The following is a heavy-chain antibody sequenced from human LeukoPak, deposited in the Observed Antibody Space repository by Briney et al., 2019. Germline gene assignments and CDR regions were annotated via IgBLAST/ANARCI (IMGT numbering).Heavy chain of an antibody. J-gene: IGHJ3*02. V-gene: IGHV3-66*01. CDR3: ASGVDIVVVTAIPSDAFDI. D-gene: IGHD2-21*02. CDR1: GFTVSSNY. CDR2: IYSSGTT. Sequence: GGSLRLSCAASGFTVSSNYMSWVRQAPEKGLEWVSIIYSSGTTYYADSVKGRFTISRDNSKNTLYLQMNSLRAEDTAVYYCASGVDIVVVTAIPSDAFDIWGQGTMVTVSS.